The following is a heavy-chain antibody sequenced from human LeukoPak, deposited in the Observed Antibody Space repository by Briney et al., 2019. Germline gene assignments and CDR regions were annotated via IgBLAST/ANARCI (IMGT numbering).Heavy chain of an antibody. CDR1: GFTFSSYA. D-gene: IGHD4-17*01. V-gene: IGHV3-30*04. Sequence: GGSLRLSCAASGFTFSSYAMHWVRQAPGKGLEWVAVISYDGSNKYYADSVKGRFTISRDNSKNTLYLQMNSLRAEDTAVYYCVRVFHDYGDFAFDYWGQGTLVTVSS. J-gene: IGHJ4*02. CDR3: VRVFHDYGDFAFDY. CDR2: ISYDGSNK.